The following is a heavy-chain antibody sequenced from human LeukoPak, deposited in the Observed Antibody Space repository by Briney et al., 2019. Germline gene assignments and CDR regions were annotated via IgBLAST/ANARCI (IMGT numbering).Heavy chain of an antibody. V-gene: IGHV1-8*03. CDR1: GYTFTSYD. Sequence: ASVKVSCKASGYTFTSYDINWVRQATGQGLEWMGWMNPNSGNTGYAQKFQGRVTITKNTSISTAYMELSSLRSEDTAVYYCARGVAASGRSFDPWGQGTLVTVSS. CDR2: MNPNSGNT. CDR3: ARGVAASGRSFDP. J-gene: IGHJ5*02. D-gene: IGHD6-13*01.